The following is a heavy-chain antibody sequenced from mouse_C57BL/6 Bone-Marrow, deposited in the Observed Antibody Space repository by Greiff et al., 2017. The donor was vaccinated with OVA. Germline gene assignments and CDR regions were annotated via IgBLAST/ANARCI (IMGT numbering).Heavy chain of an antibody. CDR2: IDPENGDT. J-gene: IGHJ2*01. V-gene: IGHV14-4*01. CDR3: TAGITTVVAFNYFDY. CDR1: GLNIKDDY. D-gene: IGHD1-1*01. Sequence: EVQLQQSGAELVRPGASVKLSCTASGLNIKDDYMHWVKQRPEQGLEWIGWIDPENGDTEYASKFQGKATITADTSSNTAYLQLSSLTSEDTAVYYCTAGITTVVAFNYFDYWGQGTTLTVSS.